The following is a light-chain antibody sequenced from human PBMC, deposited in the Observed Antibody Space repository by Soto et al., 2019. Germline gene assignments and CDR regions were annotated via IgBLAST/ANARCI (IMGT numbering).Light chain of an antibody. V-gene: IGKV3-20*01. CDR3: QQYGSSAPVT. J-gene: IGKJ4*01. CDR2: GAS. CDR1: QSVSSSY. Sequence: EIVLTQSPGTLSLSPGERATLSCRASQSVSSSYLAWYQQKPGQAPRLLIYGASSRATGTPDRFSGSGSGSDFTLTISRLEPEYFAVYYCQQYGSSAPVTFGGGTKVEIK.